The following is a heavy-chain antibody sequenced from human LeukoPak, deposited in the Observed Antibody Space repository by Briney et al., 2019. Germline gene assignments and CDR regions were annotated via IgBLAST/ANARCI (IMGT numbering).Heavy chain of an antibody. CDR2: ISPSGGST. CDR1: GYTFTSNY. J-gene: IGHJ5*02. Sequence: GASVSVSCKAFGYTFTSNYMHWVRQAPGQGPEWMGVISPSGGSTTYAQKFQGRVTLTRDMSTSPDYLELSSLRSEDTAVHYCARDNSVRDEAWWFNPWGQGTLVTVSS. D-gene: IGHD5-24*01. CDR3: ARDNSVRDEAWWFNP. V-gene: IGHV1-46*01.